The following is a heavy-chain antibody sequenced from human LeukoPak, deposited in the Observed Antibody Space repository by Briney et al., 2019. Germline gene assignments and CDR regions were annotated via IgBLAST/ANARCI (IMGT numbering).Heavy chain of an antibody. CDR3: ARGDFVQLHV. CDR1: GFTFSSCS. Sequence: TGGSLRLSCAASGFTFSSCSMNWVRQAPGKGLEWVSSISSSSSYIYYADSVKGRFTISRDNAKNSLYLQMNSLRAEDTAVYYCARGDFVQLHVWGKGTTVTVSS. V-gene: IGHV3-21*01. J-gene: IGHJ6*04. CDR2: ISSSSSYI. D-gene: IGHD2-2*01.